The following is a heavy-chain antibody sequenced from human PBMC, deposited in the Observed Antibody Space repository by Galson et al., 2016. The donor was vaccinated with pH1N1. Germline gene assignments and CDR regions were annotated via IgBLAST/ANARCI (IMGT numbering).Heavy chain of an antibody. CDR1: GGSISSDSDY. D-gene: IGHD3-3*01. CDR3: ARESLEWLIISGHRVELNWFDS. V-gene: IGHV4-61*02. Sequence: LSLTCTVSGGSISSDSDYWTWIRQPAGKGLEWIGRVSGTGTTNYNPSLKSRVTISIDTSKNQFSLKMASVTAADTAVYFCARESLEWLIISGHRVELNWFDSWGQGTLVTASS. CDR2: VSGTGTT. J-gene: IGHJ5*01.